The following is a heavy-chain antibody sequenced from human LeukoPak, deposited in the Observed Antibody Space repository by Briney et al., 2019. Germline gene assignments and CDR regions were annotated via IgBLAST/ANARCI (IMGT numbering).Heavy chain of an antibody. J-gene: IGHJ4*02. Sequence: GGSLRLSCAASGFTFRNYGMHWVRQAPGKGLEWVALIRSDGSNKYYADSVKGRFTISRDNSNNTLYLQMNSLRVEDTAVYFCAKDYNNGWYLDYWGQGTLVTVSS. CDR1: GFTFRNYG. D-gene: IGHD6-19*01. CDR2: IRSDGSNK. CDR3: AKDYNNGWYLDY. V-gene: IGHV3-30*02.